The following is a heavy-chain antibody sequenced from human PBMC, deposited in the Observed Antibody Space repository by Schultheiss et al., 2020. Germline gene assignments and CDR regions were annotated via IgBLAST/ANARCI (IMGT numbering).Heavy chain of an antibody. D-gene: IGHD2-2*01. V-gene: IGHV4-39*01. CDR2: IYYSGST. CDR3: ARRPRGAGYCSSTSCYVDYYYYYGMDV. J-gene: IGHJ6*04. CDR1: GGSISSSSYY. Sequence: SETLSLTCTVSGGSISSSSYYWGWIRQPPGKGLEWIGSIYYSGSTYYNPSLKSRVTISVDTSKNQFSLKLSSVTAADTAVYYCARRPRGAGYCSSTSCYVDYYYYYGMDVWGKGTTVTVSA.